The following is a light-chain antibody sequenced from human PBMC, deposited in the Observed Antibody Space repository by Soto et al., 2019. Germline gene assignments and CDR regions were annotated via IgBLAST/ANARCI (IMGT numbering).Light chain of an antibody. V-gene: IGKV1-27*01. CDR2: AAS. CDR1: QGIDVY. J-gene: IGKJ4*01. CDR3: QKYNSAPLT. Sequence: DIQMTQSPPSLSASLGDRVTITCRASQGIDVYLAWFQQKPGKVPKLLIYAASALQSGVPSRFSGSGSGTDFTLTISSLQSEDIATYYCQKYNSAPLTFGGGTKVEIK.